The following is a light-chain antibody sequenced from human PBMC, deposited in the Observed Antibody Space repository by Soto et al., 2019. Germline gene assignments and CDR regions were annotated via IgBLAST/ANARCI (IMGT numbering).Light chain of an antibody. Sequence: QSALTQPASVSGSPGQSITISCTGTSSDVGGYNFDSWYQHHPGKAPKLMIYDVSNRPSGVSNRFSGSKSGNTASLTISGLLAEDDADYYCCSYTSSVDYVFGTGTMVTVL. J-gene: IGLJ1*01. CDR1: SSDVGGYNF. CDR3: CSYTSSVDYV. V-gene: IGLV2-14*03. CDR2: DVS.